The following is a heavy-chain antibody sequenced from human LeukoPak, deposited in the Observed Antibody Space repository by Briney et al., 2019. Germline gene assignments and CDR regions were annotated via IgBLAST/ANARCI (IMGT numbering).Heavy chain of an antibody. CDR3: ARDLNYYDTSGYLIV. CDR2: IIPMFGTA. Sequence: ASVKVSCKASGGTFSYYAISWVRQAPGQGLEWMGGIIPMFGTANYAQKFQGRVTITADEPTSTAYMELSRLRSDDTAVYYCARDLNYYDTSGYLIVWGQGTMVTVSS. V-gene: IGHV1-69*13. D-gene: IGHD3-22*01. J-gene: IGHJ3*01. CDR1: GGTFSYYA.